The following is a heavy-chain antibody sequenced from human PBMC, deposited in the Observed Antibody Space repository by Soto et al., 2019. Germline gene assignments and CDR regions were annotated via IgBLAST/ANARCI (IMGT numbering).Heavy chain of an antibody. J-gene: IGHJ6*03. V-gene: IGHV3-23*01. CDR1: GFTFSGYA. CDR3: AKGCSGGSCYTSNYYYYMDV. Sequence: EVQLLESGGGLVQPGGSLRLSCAASGFTFSGYAMSWVRQAPGKGLEWVSAISGSGGSTYYADSVKGRFTISRDNSKNTLYLQMNSLRAEDTAVYYCAKGCSGGSCYTSNYYYYMDVWGKGTTVTVSS. D-gene: IGHD2-15*01. CDR2: ISGSGGST.